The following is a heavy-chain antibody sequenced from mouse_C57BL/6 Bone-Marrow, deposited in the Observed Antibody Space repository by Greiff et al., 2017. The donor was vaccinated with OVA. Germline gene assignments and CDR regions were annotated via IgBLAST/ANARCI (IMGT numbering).Heavy chain of an antibody. J-gene: IGHJ3*01. V-gene: IGHV1-55*01. CDR1: GYTFTSYW. CDR2: IYPGSGST. Sequence: QVQLQQPGAELVKPGASVKMSCKASGYTFTSYWITWVKQRPGQGLAWIGDIYPGSGSTNYNEKFKSKATLTVDTSSSTAYMQLSSLTSEDSAVYYGARWGFDDYDVWFAYWGQGTLVTVSA. D-gene: IGHD2-4*01. CDR3: ARWGFDDYDVWFAY.